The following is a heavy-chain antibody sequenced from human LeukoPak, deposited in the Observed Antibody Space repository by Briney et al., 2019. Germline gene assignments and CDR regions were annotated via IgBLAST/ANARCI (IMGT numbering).Heavy chain of an antibody. D-gene: IGHD6-19*01. J-gene: IGHJ4*02. Sequence: GGSLRLSCAASGFRLSGYVMHWVRQAPGKGLEWVALISYDGSNKYYGDSVKGRFTISRDNSKNTLSLEMSSLRGDDTALYYCARDSGGSLFDLWGQGTLVIVSS. CDR1: GFRLSGYV. CDR2: ISYDGSNK. CDR3: ARDSGGSLFDL. V-gene: IGHV3-30*03.